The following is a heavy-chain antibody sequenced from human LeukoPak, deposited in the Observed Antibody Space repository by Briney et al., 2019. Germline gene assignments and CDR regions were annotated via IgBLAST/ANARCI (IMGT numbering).Heavy chain of an antibody. V-gene: IGHV1-24*01. Sequence: ASVKVSCKVSGYSLTELSMHWVRQPPGKGLEWIGGSDPEDGETIYAHKFQGRVTMTEDTSTDTAYMELSSLRSEDTAMYYCATPIAAAGSTFDYWGQGTLVTVSS. CDR2: SDPEDGET. D-gene: IGHD6-13*01. CDR1: GYSLTELS. CDR3: ATPIAAAGSTFDY. J-gene: IGHJ4*02.